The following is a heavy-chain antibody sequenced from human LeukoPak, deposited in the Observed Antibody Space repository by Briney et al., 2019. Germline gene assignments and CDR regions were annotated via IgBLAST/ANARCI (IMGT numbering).Heavy chain of an antibody. CDR3: ARPTYKAFYFDY. D-gene: IGHD1-1*01. Sequence: SLRLSCAASGFTFSSYGMHWVRQAPGKGLEWVAVTWYDGSNKYYADSVKGRFTISRDNSKNTLYLQMNSLRAEDTAVYYCARPTYKAFYFDYWGQGTLVTVSS. J-gene: IGHJ4*02. CDR1: GFTFSSYG. CDR2: TWYDGSNK. V-gene: IGHV3-33*01.